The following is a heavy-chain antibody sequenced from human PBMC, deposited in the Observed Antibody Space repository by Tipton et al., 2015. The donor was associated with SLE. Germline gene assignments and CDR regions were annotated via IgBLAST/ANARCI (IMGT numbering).Heavy chain of an antibody. CDR1: GFTFSSYG. D-gene: IGHD3-22*01. Sequence: SLRLSCAASGFTFSSYGMHWVRQAPGKGLEWVAVIWYDGSNKYYADSVKGRFTISRDNSKNTLYLQMNSLRAEDTAVYYCARDAGSSGRDIWGQGTMVTVAS. J-gene: IGHJ3*02. V-gene: IGHV3-33*01. CDR2: IWYDGSNK. CDR3: ARDAGSSGRDI.